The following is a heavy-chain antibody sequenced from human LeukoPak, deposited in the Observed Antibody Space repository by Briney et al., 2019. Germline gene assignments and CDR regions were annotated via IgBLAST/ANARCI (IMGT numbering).Heavy chain of an antibody. CDR3: VTDWFGET. D-gene: IGHD3-10*01. J-gene: IGHJ5*02. CDR2: IKKDGSDK. V-gene: IGHV3-7*01. CDR1: GFTFSSYW. Sequence: GGSLRLSCAASGFTFSSYWMSWVRQAPGKGLEWVADIKKDGSDKNYVDSVKGRFTISRDNAKNSLYLQMNSLRAEDTAVYYCVTDWFGETWGQGTLVTVSP.